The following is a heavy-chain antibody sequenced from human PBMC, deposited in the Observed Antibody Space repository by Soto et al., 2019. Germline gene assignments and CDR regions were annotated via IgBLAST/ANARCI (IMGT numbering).Heavy chain of an antibody. CDR2: IIPIFGTA. Sequence: QVQLVQSGAEVKKPGSSVKVSCKASGGTFSSYAISWVRQAPGQGLEWMGGIIPIFGTANYAQKFQGRVTITADESXXTAYMELSSLRSEDTAVYYCATLGSGYSYGYTHDYWGQGTLVTVSS. CDR3: ATLGSGYSYGYTHDY. J-gene: IGHJ4*02. V-gene: IGHV1-69*12. D-gene: IGHD5-18*01. CDR1: GGTFSSYA.